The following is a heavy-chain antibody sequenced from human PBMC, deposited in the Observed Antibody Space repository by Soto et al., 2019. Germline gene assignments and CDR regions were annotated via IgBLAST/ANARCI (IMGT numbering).Heavy chain of an antibody. D-gene: IGHD2-2*01. CDR3: AKLPLSMQYFDY. V-gene: IGHV3-23*01. Sequence: EVQVLQSGGGLVQPGGSLRLSCAASGFTFSSYAMSWVRQAPGKGLEWVSVIRGSGDSTYYADSVKGRFTISRDNSKNTLYLQMSSLRGEDTAAYYCAKLPLSMQYFDYWGQGTLVTVSS. CDR2: IRGSGDST. CDR1: GFTFSSYA. J-gene: IGHJ4*02.